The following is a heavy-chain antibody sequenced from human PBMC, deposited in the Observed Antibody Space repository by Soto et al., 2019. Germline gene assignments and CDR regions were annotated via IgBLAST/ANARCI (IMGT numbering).Heavy chain of an antibody. CDR3: ARDTWKARGYPQGAFDI. CDR2: ISAYNGNT. D-gene: IGHD3-22*01. CDR1: GYTFTSYG. Sequence: ASVKVSCKASGYTFTSYGISWVRQAPGQGLEWMGWISAYNGNTNYAQKLQGRVTMTTDTSTSTAYMELRGLRSDDTAVYYCARDTWKARGYPQGAFDIWGQGTMVTVSS. J-gene: IGHJ3*02. V-gene: IGHV1-18*01.